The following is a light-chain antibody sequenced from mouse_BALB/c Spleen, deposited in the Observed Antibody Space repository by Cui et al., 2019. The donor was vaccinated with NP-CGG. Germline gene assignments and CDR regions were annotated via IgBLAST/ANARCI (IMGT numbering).Light chain of an antibody. V-gene: IGLV1*01. Sequence: AVTQQFALIILPCEMFLLTCRLSSRAATTSNYANGGQEKPDHLFTGLIGGTNSRAPGVPARFSGSLIGDKAALIITGAQTEDETIYFCALWYSNNWVFGGGTKQTVL. J-gene: IGLJ1*01. CDR1: SRAATTSNY. CDR2: GTN. CDR3: ALWYSNNWV.